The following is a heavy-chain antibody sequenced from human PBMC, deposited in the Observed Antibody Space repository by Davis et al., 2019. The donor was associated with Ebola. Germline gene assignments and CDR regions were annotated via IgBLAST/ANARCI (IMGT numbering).Heavy chain of an antibody. CDR3: ARDLLLRYFDWENYYYGMDV. CDR1: GYTFTSYA. Sequence: ASVKVSCKASGYTFTSYAMHWVRQAPGQRLEWMGWINAGNGNTKYSQKFQGRVTITRDTSASTAYMELSSLRSEDTAVYYCARDLLLRYFDWENYYYGMDVWGQGTMVTVSS. J-gene: IGHJ6*02. CDR2: INAGNGNT. D-gene: IGHD3-9*01. V-gene: IGHV1-3*01.